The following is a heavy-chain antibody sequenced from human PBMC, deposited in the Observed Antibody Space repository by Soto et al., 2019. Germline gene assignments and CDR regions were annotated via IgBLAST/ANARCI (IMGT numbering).Heavy chain of an antibody. CDR3: ARHLEYSGYDIIDY. V-gene: IGHV4-34*01. CDR1: GGSFSGYY. J-gene: IGHJ4*02. D-gene: IGHD5-12*01. CDR2: INHSGST. Sequence: SETLSLTCAVYGGSFSGYYWSWIRQPPGKGLEWIGEINHSGSTNYNPSLKSRVTISVDTSKNQFSLKLSSVTAADTAVYYCARHLEYSGYDIIDYWGQGTLVTVSS.